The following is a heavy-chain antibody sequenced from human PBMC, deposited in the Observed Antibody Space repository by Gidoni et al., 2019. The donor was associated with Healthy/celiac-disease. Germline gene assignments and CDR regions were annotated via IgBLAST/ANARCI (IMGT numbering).Heavy chain of an antibody. J-gene: IGHJ5*02. CDR2: INPNRGGT. Sequence: VPLVQSGAEVKKPGASVKVSCKASGYTFTGYYMHWVRQAPGQGLEWMGWINPNRGGTNYAQKFQGRVTMTRDTSISTAYMELSRLRSDDTAVYYWARVIDSSWFDPWGQGTLVTVSS. D-gene: IGHD6-13*01. V-gene: IGHV1-2*02. CDR1: GYTFTGYY. CDR3: ARVIDSSWFDP.